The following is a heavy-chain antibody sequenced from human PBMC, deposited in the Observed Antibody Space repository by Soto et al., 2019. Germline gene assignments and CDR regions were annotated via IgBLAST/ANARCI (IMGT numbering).Heavy chain of an antibody. V-gene: IGHV4-39*01. J-gene: IGHJ4*02. CDR3: VRHAQWIIRAY. CDR1: CASISSYNY. Sequence: SETLSLTCNVSCASISSYNYWGWFRQPPGKELEWMGSIIYSGGIRYNPSLQSRLTLFVYTSKNPFSLKLSSVTDADTAVYYCVRHAQWIIRAYWGQGSMVTVSS. CDR2: IIYSGGI. D-gene: IGHD5-12*01.